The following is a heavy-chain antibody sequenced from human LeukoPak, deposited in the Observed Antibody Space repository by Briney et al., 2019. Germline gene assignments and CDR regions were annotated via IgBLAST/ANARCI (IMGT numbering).Heavy chain of an antibody. Sequence: PGGSLRLSCTASGFTFSDYYMSWIRQAPGKGLEWVSCISSSGSTIYYADSVKGRFTISRDNAKNSLYLQMNSLRAEDTAVYYCARDYHYYDSSGYYPHPYFDYWGQGTLVTVSS. D-gene: IGHD3-22*01. CDR2: ISSSGSTI. J-gene: IGHJ4*02. V-gene: IGHV3-11*04. CDR1: GFTFSDYY. CDR3: ARDYHYYDSSGYYPHPYFDY.